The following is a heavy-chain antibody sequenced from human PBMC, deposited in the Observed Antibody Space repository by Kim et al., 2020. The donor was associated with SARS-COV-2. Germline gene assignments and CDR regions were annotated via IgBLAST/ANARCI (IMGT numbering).Heavy chain of an antibody. CDR1: GFTFSDYY. D-gene: IGHD6-19*01. CDR2: ISSSGSTI. Sequence: GGSLRLSCAASGFTFSDYYMSWIRQAPGKGLEWVSYISSSGSTIYYADSVKGRFTISRDNAKNSLYLQMNSLRAEDTAVYYCARELEWLVSGVYYYYYGMDVWGQGTTVTVSS. V-gene: IGHV3-11*01. CDR3: ARELEWLVSGVYYYYYGMDV. J-gene: IGHJ6*02.